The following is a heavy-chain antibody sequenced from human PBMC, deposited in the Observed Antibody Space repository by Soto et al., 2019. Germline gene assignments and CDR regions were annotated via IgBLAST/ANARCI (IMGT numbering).Heavy chain of an antibody. D-gene: IGHD5-18*01. Sequence: SETLSLTCTVSGGSISSYYWSWIRQPPGKGLEWIGYIYYSGSTNYNPSLKSRVTISVDTSKNQFSLKLSSVTAADTAVYYCARVGGRNWWVDGYSYGPEGRYYYYYYMAVWGKGTSVIVSS. CDR3: ARVGGRNWWVDGYSYGPEGRYYYYYYMAV. CDR2: IYYSGST. V-gene: IGHV4-59*01. CDR1: GGSISSYY. J-gene: IGHJ6*03.